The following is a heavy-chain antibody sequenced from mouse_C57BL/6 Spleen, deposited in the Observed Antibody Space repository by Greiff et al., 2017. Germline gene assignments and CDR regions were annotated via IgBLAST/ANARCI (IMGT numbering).Heavy chain of an antibody. CDR1: GYAFSSSW. D-gene: IGHD1-1*01. CDR3: ARQHRVGYFDV. V-gene: IGHV1-82*01. Sequence: VKLQQSGPELVKPGASVKISCKASGYAFSSSWMNWVKQRPGKGLEWIGRIYPGDGDTNYNGKFKGKATLTADKSSSTAYMQLSSLTSEDSAVYFCARQHRVGYFDVWGTGTTVTVSS. CDR2: IYPGDGDT. J-gene: IGHJ1*03.